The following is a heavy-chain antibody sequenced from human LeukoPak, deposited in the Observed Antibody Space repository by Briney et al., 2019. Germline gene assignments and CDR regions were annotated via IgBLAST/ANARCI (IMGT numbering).Heavy chain of an antibody. CDR3: ARDLGYSSFDY. V-gene: IGHV3-7*01. J-gene: IGHJ4*02. CDR1: GFSFSSYW. D-gene: IGHD6-13*01. CDR2: IKEDESEK. Sequence: GGSLRLSCAASGFSFSSYWMSWVRQAPGKGLEWVANIKEDESEKNYVDSVKGRISISRDNAKNSLYLQMNSLRAEDTAVYYCARDLGYSSFDYWGQGTLVAVSS.